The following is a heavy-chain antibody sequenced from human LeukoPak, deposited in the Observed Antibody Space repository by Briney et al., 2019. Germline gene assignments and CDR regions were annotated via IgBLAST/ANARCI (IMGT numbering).Heavy chain of an antibody. Sequence: GGSLRLSCAASGFTFSSYGMHWVRQAPGKGLEWVAVIWYDGSNKYYADSVKGRFTISRDNSKNTLYLQMNSLRAEDTAVYYCARGTYYYDSSGYRPYDYWGQGTLVTVSS. V-gene: IGHV3-33*01. CDR2: IWYDGSNK. D-gene: IGHD3-22*01. CDR3: ARGTYYYDSSGYRPYDY. CDR1: GFTFSSYG. J-gene: IGHJ4*02.